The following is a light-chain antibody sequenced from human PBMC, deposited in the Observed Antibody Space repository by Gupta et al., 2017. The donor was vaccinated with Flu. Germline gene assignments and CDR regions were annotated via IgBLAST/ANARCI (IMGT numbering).Light chain of an antibody. V-gene: IGKV2-30*02. J-gene: IGKJ1*01. Sequence: VTIGQPASISCRSTQSLVHSDGYTYLTWYQLRPGQSPRRLIYKVSIRDSGAPDRFSGSGSGIDFTLRISRVEADDVGVYYCRQGIHWPVTFGQGTKVEIK. CDR2: KVS. CDR1: QSLVHSDGYTY. CDR3: RQGIHWPVT.